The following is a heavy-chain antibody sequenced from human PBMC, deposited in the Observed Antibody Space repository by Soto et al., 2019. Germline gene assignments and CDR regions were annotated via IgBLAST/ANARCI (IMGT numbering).Heavy chain of an antibody. CDR1: GCNFSSYA. D-gene: IGHD5-12*01. V-gene: IGHV3-23*01. J-gene: IGHJ4*02. CDR3: AKDVDPSY. Sequence: TGGSLRHSYAASGCNFSSYARSWVRQAPGKGLEWVSAISGSGGSTYYADSVKGRFTISRDNSKNTLYLQMNSLRAEDTAVYYCAKDVDPSYWGQGTLVTVS. CDR2: ISGSGGST.